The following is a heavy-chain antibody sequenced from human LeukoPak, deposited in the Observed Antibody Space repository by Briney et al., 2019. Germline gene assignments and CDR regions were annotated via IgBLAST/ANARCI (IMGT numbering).Heavy chain of an antibody. CDR2: ISSSGGTK. Sequence: PGGSLRLSCAASGFTFSSYEMNWVRQAPGKGLEWVSQISSSGGTKYYADFVKGRFTISRDNAKNSVYLQMNSLRAEDTAVYYCARGDTVMVTAVAGTGVDLDYWGQGTLVTVSS. V-gene: IGHV3-48*03. D-gene: IGHD6-19*01. CDR1: GFTFSSYE. J-gene: IGHJ4*02. CDR3: ARGDTVMVTAVAGTGVDLDY.